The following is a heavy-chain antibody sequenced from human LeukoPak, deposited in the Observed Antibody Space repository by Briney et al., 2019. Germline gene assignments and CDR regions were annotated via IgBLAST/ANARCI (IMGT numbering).Heavy chain of an antibody. CDR3: ARGGSHSLF. D-gene: IGHD1-26*01. J-gene: IGHJ4*02. V-gene: IGHV3-7*04. CDR1: GIRFNDYW. Sequence: GGSLRLSCTVSGIRFNDYWMSWVRQAPGKGLEWVANIKEDGGEMYYVDSVKGRFTISRHNGKNSLYLQMNSLRVDDTAVYYCARGGSHSLFWGQGILVTVSS. CDR2: IKEDGGEM.